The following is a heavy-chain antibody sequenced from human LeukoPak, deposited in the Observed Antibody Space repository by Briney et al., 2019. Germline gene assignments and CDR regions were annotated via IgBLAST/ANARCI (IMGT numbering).Heavy chain of an antibody. D-gene: IGHD3/OR15-3a*01. V-gene: IGHV3-7*01. CDR3: ARDSFLSDRTGYGAFDM. CDR1: GFIFSNYW. CDR2: IKEDGSKM. J-gene: IGHJ3*02. Sequence: PGGSLRLSCAASGFIFSNYWMTWVRQVPGKGLEWVANIKEDGSKMQYVDSVKGRFTISRDNARNSVYLQMNSLRAEDTAVYYCARDSFLSDRTGYGAFDMWGQGTMVTVS.